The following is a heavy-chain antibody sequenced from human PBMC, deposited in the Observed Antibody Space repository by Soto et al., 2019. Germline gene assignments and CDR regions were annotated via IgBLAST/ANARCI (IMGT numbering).Heavy chain of an antibody. D-gene: IGHD4-4*01. CDR3: ARDYSNYYYYYMDV. CDR2: IIPIFGTA. J-gene: IGHJ6*03. V-gene: IGHV1-69*13. CDR1: GGTFSSYA. Sequence: ASVKVSCKASGGTFSSYAISWVRQAPGQGLEWMGGIIPIFGTANYAQKFQGRVTITADESTSTAYMELSSLRSEDTALYDCARDYSNYYYYYMDVWGKGTTVTVSS.